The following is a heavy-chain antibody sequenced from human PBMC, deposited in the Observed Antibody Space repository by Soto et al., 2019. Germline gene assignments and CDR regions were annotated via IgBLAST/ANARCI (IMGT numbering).Heavy chain of an antibody. Sequence: QVQLVESGGGVVQPGRSLRLSCAASGFTLSTYGMQWVRQAPGKGLEWVAVIWYDGSNKYYADSVKGRFTISRDNSKNTLYLQMNSLRAEDTAVYYCAREGYDFWSGYYYYYYYGMDVWGQGTTVTVSS. CDR3: AREGYDFWSGYYYYYYYGMDV. CDR1: GFTLSTYG. D-gene: IGHD3-3*01. CDR2: IWYDGSNK. V-gene: IGHV3-33*01. J-gene: IGHJ6*02.